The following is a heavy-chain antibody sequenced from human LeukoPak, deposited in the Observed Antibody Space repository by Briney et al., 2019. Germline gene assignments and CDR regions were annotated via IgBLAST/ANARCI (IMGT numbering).Heavy chain of an antibody. J-gene: IGHJ4*02. D-gene: IGHD3-22*01. Sequence: PGRSLRLSCTTSGFTFGDYAMTWVRQAPGKGLEWLGIIGSKTSGGTTDYAAAVKGRFTISRDDSKSIAYLQMNTLKTEDTAIYYCARGAFEYDTSGYYYTFDYWGQGSLVTVSS. CDR1: GFTFGDYA. CDR3: ARGAFEYDTSGYYYTFDY. CDR2: IGSKTSGGTT. V-gene: IGHV3-49*04.